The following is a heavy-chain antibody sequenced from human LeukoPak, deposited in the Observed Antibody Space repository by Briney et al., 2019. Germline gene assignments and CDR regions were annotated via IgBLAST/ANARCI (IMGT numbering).Heavy chain of an antibody. CDR1: GGSISSGGYS. CDR3: AKYSYRYYFDY. Sequence: SQTLSLTCAVSGGSISSGGYSWSWIRQPPGKGLEWIGYIYHSGSTYYNPSLKSRVTISVDRSKNQFSLKLSSMTAADTAVYYCAKYSYRYYFDYWGQGTLVTVSS. V-gene: IGHV4-30-2*01. J-gene: IGHJ4*02. D-gene: IGHD5-18*01. CDR2: IYHSGST.